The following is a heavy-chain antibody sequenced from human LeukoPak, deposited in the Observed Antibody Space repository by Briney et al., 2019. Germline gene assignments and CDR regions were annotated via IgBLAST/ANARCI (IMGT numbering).Heavy chain of an antibody. D-gene: IGHD3-22*01. Sequence: SRVTISVDTSKNQFSLKLSSVTAADTAVYYCARGAYFYDSSGYYYFHYWGQGTLVTVSS. CDR3: ARGAYFYDSSGYYYFHY. J-gene: IGHJ4*02. V-gene: IGHV4-34*01.